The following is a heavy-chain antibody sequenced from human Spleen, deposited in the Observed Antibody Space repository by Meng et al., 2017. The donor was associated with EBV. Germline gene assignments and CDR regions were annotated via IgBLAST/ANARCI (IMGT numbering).Heavy chain of an antibody. D-gene: IGHD3-3*01. CDR3: AIGPPIFGVPLRFDY. CDR2: FVPEDGET. CDR1: GNTHTKFS. V-gene: IGHV1-24*01. Sequence: QVNVVHLWVAVKQAVASVTVPFKVSGNTHTKFSIHWVRQAPGKGLEWMGGFVPEDGETIYAQKFQGRVTMTEDTSTDTGYLEVSGLRSDDTAVYYCAIGPPIFGVPLRFDYWGLGTLVTVSS. J-gene: IGHJ4*01.